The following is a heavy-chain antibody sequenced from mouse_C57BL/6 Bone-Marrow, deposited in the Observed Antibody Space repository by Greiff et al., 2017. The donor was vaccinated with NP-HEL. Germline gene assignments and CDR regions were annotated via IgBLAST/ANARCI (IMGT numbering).Heavy chain of an antibody. CDR1: VSTFTDYS. Sequence: EVQLQQSGPELVKPWASVQISCKASVSTFTDYSLNWVKPSHGKSLEWIGDINPNHCFTSYNQKFKGKATLTVDKSSSTAYMALRSLTSEDSAVYYCARGGYYYGSRDYWGQGTTLTVSS. D-gene: IGHD1-1*01. CDR2: INPNHCFT. CDR3: ARGGYYYGSRDY. V-gene: IGHV1-26*01. J-gene: IGHJ2*01.